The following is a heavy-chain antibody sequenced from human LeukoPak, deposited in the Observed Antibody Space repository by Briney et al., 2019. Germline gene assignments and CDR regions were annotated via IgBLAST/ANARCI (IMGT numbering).Heavy chain of an antibody. D-gene: IGHD1-26*01. V-gene: IGHV3-48*04. CDR1: GFTFSSYS. Sequence: PGGSLRLSCAASGFTFSSYSMNWVRQAPGKGLEWVSSISSSGSTMYYADSVKGRITISRDNAKNSLYLQMNSLRAEDTAVYYCARVLAGATYFDYWGQGTLVTVSS. J-gene: IGHJ4*01. CDR3: ARVLAGATYFDY. CDR2: ISSSGSTM.